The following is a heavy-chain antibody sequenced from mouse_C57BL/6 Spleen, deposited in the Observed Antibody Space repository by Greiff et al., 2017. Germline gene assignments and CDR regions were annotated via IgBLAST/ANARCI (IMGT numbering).Heavy chain of an antibody. D-gene: IGHD2-1*01. CDR1: GYTFTSYW. J-gene: IGHJ4*01. V-gene: IGHV1-64*01. Sequence: QVQLQQPGAELVKPGASVKLSCKASGYTFTSYWMHLVKQRPGQGLEWIGMIHPNSGSTNYNEKFKSKATLTVDKSSSTAYMQLSSLTSEDSAVXYCARKGPIYYGNYVDAMDYWGQGTSVTVSS. CDR3: ARKGPIYYGNYVDAMDY. CDR2: IHPNSGST.